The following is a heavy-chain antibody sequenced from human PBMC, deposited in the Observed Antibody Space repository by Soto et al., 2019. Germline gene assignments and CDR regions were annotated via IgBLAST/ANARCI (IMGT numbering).Heavy chain of an antibody. J-gene: IGHJ6*02. V-gene: IGHV3-30*18. CDR1: GFTFSSYG. Sequence: GGSLRLSCAASGFTFSSYGMHWVRQAPGKGLEWVAVISYDGSNKYYADSVKGRFTISRDNSKNTLYLQMNSPRAEDTAVYYCAKDYGIAAAIYYYYYGMDVWGQGTTVTVSS. D-gene: IGHD6-13*01. CDR2: ISYDGSNK. CDR3: AKDYGIAAAIYYYYYGMDV.